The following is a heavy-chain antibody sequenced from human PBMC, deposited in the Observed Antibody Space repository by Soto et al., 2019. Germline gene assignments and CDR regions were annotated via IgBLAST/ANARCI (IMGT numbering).Heavy chain of an antibody. V-gene: IGHV1-18*04. CDR2: ISVFNGNT. Sequence: SVKVSCKASGYSFTMNGISGVRQAPGQGLEWMGWISVFNGNTNYAPKLQGRVTMTTDTSTNTAYMELRSLRADDTALYYCARRRDFGMDVWGQGTTVTVS. CDR3: ARRRDFGMDV. D-gene: IGHD3-3*01. CDR1: GYSFTMNG. J-gene: IGHJ6*02.